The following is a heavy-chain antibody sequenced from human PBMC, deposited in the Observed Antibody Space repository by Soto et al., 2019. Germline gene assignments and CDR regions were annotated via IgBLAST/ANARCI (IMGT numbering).Heavy chain of an antibody. CDR2: ISGSGGST. V-gene: IGHV3-23*01. CDR1: GFTFSSYA. D-gene: IGHD3-10*01. Sequence: GGSLRLSCAASGFTFSSYAMSWVRQAPGKGLEWVSAISGSGGSTYYADPVKGRFTISRDNSKNTLYLQMNSLRAEDTAVYYCAKSPEGLLWFGELLPHFDYWGQGTLVTVSS. CDR3: AKSPEGLLWFGELLPHFDY. J-gene: IGHJ4*02.